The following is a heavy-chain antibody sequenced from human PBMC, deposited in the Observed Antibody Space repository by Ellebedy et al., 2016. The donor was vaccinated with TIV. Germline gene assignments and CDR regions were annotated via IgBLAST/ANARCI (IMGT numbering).Heavy chain of an antibody. D-gene: IGHD4-17*01. CDR3: ARRGSYGDYAVQINSWFDH. J-gene: IGHJ5*02. CDR1: GFSFRNYW. V-gene: IGHV3-7*01. Sequence: PGGSLRLSCAASGFSFRNYWMSWVRQAPGKGLEWVANIYQDGSDQYYVDSVKGRFTISRDNANKSLFLQMNSLRGEDTAVYYCARRGSYGDYAVQINSWFDHWGRGTLVTVSS. CDR2: IYQDGSDQ.